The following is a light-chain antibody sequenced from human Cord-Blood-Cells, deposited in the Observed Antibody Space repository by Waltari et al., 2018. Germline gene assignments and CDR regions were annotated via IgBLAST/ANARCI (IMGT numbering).Light chain of an antibody. J-gene: IGLJ3*02. Sequence: QLVLTQSPSASASLGASVKLTCTLSSGHSSYAIAWHQQQPEKGPRYLMKLNSDGSHGKGDGIPDRCSGSSSGAERYLTISSLQSEDEADYYCQTWGTGIWVFGGGTKLTVL. CDR2: LNSDGSH. V-gene: IGLV4-69*01. CDR3: QTWGTGIWV. CDR1: SGHSSYA.